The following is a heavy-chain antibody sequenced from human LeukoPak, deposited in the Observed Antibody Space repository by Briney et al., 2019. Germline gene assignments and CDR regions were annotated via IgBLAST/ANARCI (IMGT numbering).Heavy chain of an antibody. CDR2: INHSGST. V-gene: IGHV4-34*01. J-gene: IGHJ6*02. CDR3: ARVLYYYYGMDV. Sequence: SETLSLTCAVYGGSFSGYYWSWIRQPPGKGLERIGEINHSGSTNYNPSLKSRVTISVDTSKNQFSLKLSSVTAADTAVYYCARVLYYYYGMDVWGQGTTVTVSS. CDR1: GGSFSGYY.